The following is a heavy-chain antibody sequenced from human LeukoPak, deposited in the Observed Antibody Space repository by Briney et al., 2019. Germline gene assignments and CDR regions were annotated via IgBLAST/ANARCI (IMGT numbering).Heavy chain of an antibody. CDR1: GFTFSDYY. J-gene: IGHJ4*02. D-gene: IGHD5-18*01. Sequence: GGSLRLSCAASGFTFSDYYMCWIRQAPGKGLEWISYISSIISYTNYADSVKGRFTISRDNAKNSLYLKMNSLRAEDTAVCYCARDLGYTFGYTSDYWGQGTLVTVSS. V-gene: IGHV3-11*06. CDR2: ISSIISYT. CDR3: ARDLGYTFGYTSDY.